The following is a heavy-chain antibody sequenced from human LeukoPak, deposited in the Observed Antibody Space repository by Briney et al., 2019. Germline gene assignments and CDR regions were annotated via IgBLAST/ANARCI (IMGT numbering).Heavy chain of an antibody. CDR2: IIAILGIA. Sequence: SVRVSFTGSGGTFIIYAISGVREGPGQGREWMGRIIAILGIANYAQKFQGRVTITADKPTTTAYMELSSLRSEDTAVYYCARDLSTVAYYYYGMDVWGQGTTVTVSS. V-gene: IGHV1-69*04. CDR3: ARDLSTVAYYYYGMDV. D-gene: IGHD4-11*01. CDR1: GGTFIIYA. J-gene: IGHJ6*02.